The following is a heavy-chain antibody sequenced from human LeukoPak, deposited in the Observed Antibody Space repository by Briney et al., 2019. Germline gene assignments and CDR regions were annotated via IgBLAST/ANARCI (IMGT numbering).Heavy chain of an antibody. CDR1: GGSISSSSYY. CDR2: IYYSGST. D-gene: IGHD6-19*01. J-gene: IGHJ4*02. CDR3: ARRERQWPSPWHYFDY. V-gene: IGHV4-39*01. Sequence: SETLSLTCTVSGGSISSSSYYWGWIRQPPGKGLERIGSIYYSGSTYYNPSLKSRVTISVDTSKNQFSLKLSSVTAADTAVYYCARRERQWPSPWHYFDYWGQGTLVTVSS.